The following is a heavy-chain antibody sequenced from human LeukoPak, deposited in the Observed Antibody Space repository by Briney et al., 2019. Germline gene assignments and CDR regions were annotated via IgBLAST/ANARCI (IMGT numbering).Heavy chain of an antibody. CDR3: VKKVGGVKAFDI. V-gene: IGHV3-23*01. Sequence: GGSLRLSCAASGFTFSTYVMTWVRQAPGKGLEWVSLITSSGGTTFYADSVKGRFTISRDNSKNTLYLQMSSLRAEDAALYYCVKKVGGVKAFDIWGQGTMVTVSS. CDR1: GFTFSTYV. CDR2: ITSSGGTT. J-gene: IGHJ3*02. D-gene: IGHD2-8*02.